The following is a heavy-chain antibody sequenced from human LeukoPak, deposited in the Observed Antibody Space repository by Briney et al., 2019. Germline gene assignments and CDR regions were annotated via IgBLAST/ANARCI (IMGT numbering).Heavy chain of an antibody. CDR1: GFRFGTYN. V-gene: IGHV3-48*01. CDR2: ISSSSSTI. D-gene: IGHD3-22*01. Sequence: GGSLRLSCAASGFRFGTYNMNWVRQAPGKGLEGGSYISSSSSTIYYADSVKGRFTISRDNAKDSLYLQMNSLRAEDTAVYYCARDPGLSGYYFDYWGQGTLVTVSS. J-gene: IGHJ4*02. CDR3: ARDPGLSGYYFDY.